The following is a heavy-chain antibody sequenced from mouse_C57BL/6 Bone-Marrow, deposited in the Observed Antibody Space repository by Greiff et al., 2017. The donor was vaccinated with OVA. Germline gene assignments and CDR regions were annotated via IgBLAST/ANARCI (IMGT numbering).Heavy chain of an antibody. J-gene: IGHJ4*01. D-gene: IGHD1-1*01. CDR1: GFNIKDDY. CDR2: IDPENGDT. CDR3: TPHYGSLHYYAMDY. V-gene: IGHV14-4*01. Sequence: VQLQQSGAELVRPGASVKLSCTASGFNIKDDYMHWVKQRPEQGLEWIGWIDPENGDTEYASKFQGKATITTDTSSNTAYLQLSSLTSEDTAVYYCTPHYGSLHYYAMDYWGQGTSVTVSS.